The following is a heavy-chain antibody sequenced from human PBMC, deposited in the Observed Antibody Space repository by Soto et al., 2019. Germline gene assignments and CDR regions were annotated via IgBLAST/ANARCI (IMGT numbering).Heavy chain of an antibody. CDR3: AKEMIASTLADFFDY. V-gene: IGHV3-23*01. CDR2: ISGSGDRA. CDR1: GFTFSNYG. D-gene: IGHD2-21*01. Sequence: EVQLLESGGGLIQPGGSLRLSCEASGFTFSNYGMTWVRQAPGKGLEWVSTISGSGDRAFYADPVKGRFTISRDNSKNTLYLQMNNLSAEDTAIYYCAKEMIASTLADFFDYWGQGILVTVSS. J-gene: IGHJ4*02.